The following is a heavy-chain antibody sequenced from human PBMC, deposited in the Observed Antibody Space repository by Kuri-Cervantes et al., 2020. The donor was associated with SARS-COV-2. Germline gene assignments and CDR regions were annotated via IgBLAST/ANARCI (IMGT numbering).Heavy chain of an antibody. Sequence: SLKISCAASGFTFDDYAMHWVRQAPGKGLEWVSGLSWNSGSIGYADSVRGRFTISRDNAKNSLYLQMNSLRPEDTALYYCAKASSSSPYWGQGTLVTVSS. V-gene: IGHV3-9*01. CDR2: LSWNSGSI. CDR1: GFTFDDYA. J-gene: IGHJ4*02. CDR3: AKASSSSPY. D-gene: IGHD6-6*01.